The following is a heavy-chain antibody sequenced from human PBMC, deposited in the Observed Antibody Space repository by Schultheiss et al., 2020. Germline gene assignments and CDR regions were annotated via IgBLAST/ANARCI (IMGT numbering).Heavy chain of an antibody. CDR3: AKVATRTTVTSSYYFDY. Sequence: GGSLRLSCAASGFTFDDYVMHWVRQAPGKGLEWVSGISWNSGSIGYADSVKGRFTISRDNAKNSLYLQMNSLRAEDTALYYCAKVATRTTVTSSYYFDYWGQGTLVTVSS. CDR2: ISWNSGSI. V-gene: IGHV3-9*01. CDR1: GFTFDDYV. J-gene: IGHJ4*02. D-gene: IGHD4-17*01.